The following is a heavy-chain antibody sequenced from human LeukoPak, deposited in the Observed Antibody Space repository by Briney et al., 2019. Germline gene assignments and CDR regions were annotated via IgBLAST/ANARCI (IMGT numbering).Heavy chain of an antibody. D-gene: IGHD1-20*01. CDR1: GFTFSSNY. V-gene: IGHV3-53*04. CDR2: IYSGGST. Sequence: PGGSLRLSCAASGFTFSSNYMSWVRQAPGKGLEWVSVIYSGGSTYYADSVKGRFTISRHNSKNKLYLQMNSLRAEDTAVYYCARANWIPEGMDVWGQGTTVTVSS. CDR3: ARANWIPEGMDV. J-gene: IGHJ6*02.